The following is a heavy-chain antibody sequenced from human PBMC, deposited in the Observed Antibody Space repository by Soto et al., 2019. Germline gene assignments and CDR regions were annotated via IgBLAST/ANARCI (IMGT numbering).Heavy chain of an antibody. CDR2: ISGRGTES. CDR3: AKDGGVYSYEL. V-gene: IGHV3-23*01. D-gene: IGHD5-18*01. CDR1: GFTFSNYA. J-gene: IGHJ4*02. Sequence: EVQLLESGGGLVQPGGSLRLSCAASGFTFSNYAMHWVRQAPGKGLEWVSSISGRGTESYYADSVKGRFTISRDNPRSTLSLQLNSRRAEDTAVYYCAKDGGVYSYELWGQGTLVTVSS.